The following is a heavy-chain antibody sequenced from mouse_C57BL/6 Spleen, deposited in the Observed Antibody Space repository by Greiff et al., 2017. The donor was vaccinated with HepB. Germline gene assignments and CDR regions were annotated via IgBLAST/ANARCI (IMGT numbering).Heavy chain of an antibody. CDR3: ASSYGSSPWFAY. CDR2: IWGVGST. Sequence: VKLMESGPGLVAPSQSLSITCTVSGFSLTSYGVDWVRQSPGKGLEWLGVIWGVGSTNYNSALKSRLSISKDNSKSQVFLKMNSMQTDDTAMYYGASSYGSSPWFAYWGQGTLVTVSA. CDR1: GFSLTSYG. D-gene: IGHD1-1*01. V-gene: IGHV2-6*01. J-gene: IGHJ3*01.